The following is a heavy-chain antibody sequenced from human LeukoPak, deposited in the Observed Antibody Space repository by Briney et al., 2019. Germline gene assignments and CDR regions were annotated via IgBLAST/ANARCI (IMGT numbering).Heavy chain of an antibody. CDR2: IYPGDSNI. V-gene: IGHV5-51*01. J-gene: IGHJ3*02. D-gene: IGHD2-8*02. CDR3: VRRASGVSVFDI. Sequence: GESLKISCEASGYKISSYWIGWVRQMPGKGLELMGIIYPGDSNIRYRPSFQGQVTISADMSISTAYLQWSSLKDSDTAVYYCVRRASGVSVFDIWGQGTMVTVSS. CDR1: GYKISSYW.